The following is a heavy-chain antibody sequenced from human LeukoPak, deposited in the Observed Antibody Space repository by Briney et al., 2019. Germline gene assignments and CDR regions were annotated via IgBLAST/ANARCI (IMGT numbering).Heavy chain of an antibody. CDR3: ASPRGDDSGGYYTWYFHH. CDR1: GGSISSGSYY. J-gene: IGHJ1*01. D-gene: IGHD3-22*01. CDR2: IYTSGNT. Sequence: SQTLSLTCTVSGGSISSGSYYWGWIRQPAGKGLEWIRRIYTSGNTNYNPSLQSRVTISLDTSKKQFALKLSSVTAADTAVYFCASPRGDDSGGYYTWYFHHWGQGILVTVSS. V-gene: IGHV4-61*02.